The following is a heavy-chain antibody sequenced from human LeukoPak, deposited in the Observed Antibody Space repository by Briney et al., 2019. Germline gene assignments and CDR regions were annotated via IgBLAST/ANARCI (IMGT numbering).Heavy chain of an antibody. CDR1: VPSVSSYY. D-gene: IGHD6-19*01. CDR3: ARIRRHSSDWYADES. Sequence: PSETLSLTCTVPVPSVSSYYGGWIRQPAARGLEWLGRTSITDGTNYNPSLESRVSMSVDASKNQFSLRLTSVTAADTAVYYCARIRRHSSDWYADESWGRGLLVTVSS. V-gene: IGHV4-4*07. J-gene: IGHJ5*02. CDR2: TSITDGT.